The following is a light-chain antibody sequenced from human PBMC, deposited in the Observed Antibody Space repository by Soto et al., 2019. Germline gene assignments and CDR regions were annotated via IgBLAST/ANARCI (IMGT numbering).Light chain of an antibody. CDR2: TTS. V-gene: IGKV1-5*03. CDR3: QHYNDNPCT. Sequence: DIHLTQSPSTLSASVGDRITITCRASQSISTWLAWYQQKPGKAPKLLIYTTSSLESGVPSRFSGSGSGTEFTLTISSLQPEDFATYYCQHYNDNPCTFGQGTKVEIK. J-gene: IGKJ1*01. CDR1: QSISTW.